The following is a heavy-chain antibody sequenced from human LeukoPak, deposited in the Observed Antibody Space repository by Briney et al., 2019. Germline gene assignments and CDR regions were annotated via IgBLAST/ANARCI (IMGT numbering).Heavy chain of an antibody. CDR2: IHSSGRT. CDR3: ARDETSKGDAFDI. V-gene: IGHV4-59*01. CDR1: GGSITTYY. Sequence: PSETLSLTCIISGGSITTYYWSWIRQPPGKGLEWIGYIHSSGRTNYNPSLKDRLTISIDTSKNQFSLKLNSVTAADTAVYYCARDETSKGDAFDIWGQGTMVTVSS. J-gene: IGHJ3*02.